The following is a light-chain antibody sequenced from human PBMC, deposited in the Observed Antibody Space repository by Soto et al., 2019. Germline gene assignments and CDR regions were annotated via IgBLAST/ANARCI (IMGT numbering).Light chain of an antibody. J-gene: IGLJ1*01. Sequence: ALTQPASVSGSPGQSITISCTGTSSDVGGYNYVSWYQHHPGKAPKLMIFDVSNRPSGVSNRFSGSKSGNTASLTISGVQPEDEADYYCSSYTTSNTRQIVFGTGTKITVL. CDR1: SSDVGGYNY. V-gene: IGLV2-14*03. CDR3: SSYTTSNTRQIV. CDR2: DVS.